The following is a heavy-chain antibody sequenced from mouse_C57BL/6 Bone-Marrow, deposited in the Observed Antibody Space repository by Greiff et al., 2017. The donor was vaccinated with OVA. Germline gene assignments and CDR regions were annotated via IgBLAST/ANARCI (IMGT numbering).Heavy chain of an antibody. CDR2: ICDGGSYT. J-gene: IGHJ4*01. CDR3: ARDNDYGSSYDYAMDY. CDR1: GFTFSSYA. D-gene: IGHD1-1*01. Sequence: EVKLVESGGGLVKPAGSLKLSCAASGFTFSSYAMSWVRQTPEKRLEWVATICDGGSYTYYPDNVKGRFTISRDNAKNNLYLQMSHLKSEDTAMYYCARDNDYGSSYDYAMDYWGQGTSVTVSS. V-gene: IGHV5-4*01.